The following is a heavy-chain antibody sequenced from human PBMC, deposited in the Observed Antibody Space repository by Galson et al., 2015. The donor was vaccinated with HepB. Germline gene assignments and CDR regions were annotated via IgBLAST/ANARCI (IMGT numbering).Heavy chain of an antibody. CDR1: GITFSSYW. CDR3: ATGGLMYAFDI. V-gene: IGHV3-7*01. D-gene: IGHD2-8*01. J-gene: IGHJ3*02. CDR2: IKPDGTET. Sequence: SLRLSCAVSGITFSSYWMNWLRQAPGEGLECVASIKPDGTETQYVDPVKGRFTISRDNAKNSLYLQMNSLTVEDTAVYYCATGGLMYAFDIWGRGTKVTVSS.